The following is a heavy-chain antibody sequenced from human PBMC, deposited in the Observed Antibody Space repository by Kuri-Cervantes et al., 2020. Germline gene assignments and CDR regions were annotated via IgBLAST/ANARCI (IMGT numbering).Heavy chain of an antibody. J-gene: IGHJ4*02. Sequence: GESLKISCAASGFTVSSNYMSWVRQAPGKGLEWVSVIYSGGSTYYADSVKGRFTISRDNSKNTLYLQMNSLRAEDTAVYYCARDRVEMSTISSYFDYWGQGTLVTVSS. D-gene: IGHD5-24*01. CDR3: ARDRVEMSTISSYFDY. CDR2: IYSGGST. V-gene: IGHV3-66*01. CDR1: GFTVSSNY.